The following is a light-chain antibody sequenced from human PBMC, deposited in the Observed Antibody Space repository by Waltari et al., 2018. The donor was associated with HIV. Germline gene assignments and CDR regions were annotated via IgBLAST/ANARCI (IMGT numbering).Light chain of an antibody. J-gene: IGLJ1*01. CDR3: SSYTSRRTPYYV. V-gene: IGLV2-14*03. Sequence: QSALTQPASVSGSPGQSITISCTGTSSDVGVYKYVSWYQQHPGKAPKLMIYDVSNRPLGGSTLFSGSKSGNTASLTISGLRAEDEADYFCSSYTSRRTPYYVLGTGTEVTVL. CDR2: DVS. CDR1: SSDVGVYKY.